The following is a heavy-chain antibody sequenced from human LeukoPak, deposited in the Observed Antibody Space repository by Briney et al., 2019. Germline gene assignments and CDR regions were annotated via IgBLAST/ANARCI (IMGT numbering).Heavy chain of an antibody. CDR2: IIPILGIA. CDR1: GGTFSSYA. V-gene: IGHV1-69*04. Sequence: GSSVKVSRKASGGTFSSYAISWVRQAPGQGLEWMGRIIPILGIANYAQKFQGRVTITADKSTSTAYMEMSSLRSEDTAVYYCARAQQLVSLFDYWGQGTLVTVSS. J-gene: IGHJ4*02. D-gene: IGHD6-13*01. CDR3: ARAQQLVSLFDY.